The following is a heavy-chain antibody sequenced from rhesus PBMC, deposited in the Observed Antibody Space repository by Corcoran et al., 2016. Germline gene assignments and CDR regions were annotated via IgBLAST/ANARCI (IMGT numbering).Heavy chain of an antibody. V-gene: IGHV4-65*01. CDR2: ISGRSRST. CDR3: ARVGYSWTLGS. J-gene: IGHJ6*01. Sequence: QVQLQESGPGLVKPSETLSLTCAVSGGSLSSSTWCSWIRQPPGQGLAGLGSISGRSRSTYYNPSLKSRVTISTDTSKHQFSLKLSSVTAAHTAGHYCARVGYSWTLGSGGQGVVGTVSS. CDR1: GGSLSSSTW. D-gene: IGHD1-1-1*01.